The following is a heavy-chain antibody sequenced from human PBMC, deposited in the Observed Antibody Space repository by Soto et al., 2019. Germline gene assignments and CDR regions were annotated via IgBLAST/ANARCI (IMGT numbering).Heavy chain of an antibody. J-gene: IGHJ6*02. CDR3: ARAPYYDILTGHYYYYYGMDV. V-gene: IGHV4-61*01. CDR2: IYYSGST. CDR1: GGSVSSGSYY. Sequence: PSETLSLTCTVSGGSVSSGSYYWSWIRQPPGKGLEWIGYIYYSGSTNYNPSLKSRVTISVDTSKNQFSLKLSSVTAADTAVYYCARAPYYDILTGHYYYYYGMDVWGQGTTVTV. D-gene: IGHD3-9*01.